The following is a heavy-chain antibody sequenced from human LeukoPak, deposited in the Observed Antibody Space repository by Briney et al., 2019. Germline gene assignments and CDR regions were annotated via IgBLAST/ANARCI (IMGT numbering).Heavy chain of an antibody. J-gene: IGHJ4*02. Sequence: ASVKVSCKASGCTFTNLRISWVRQAPGQGLEWMGWISAYNGNTNYARKFQGRVTMTTDTSTTTAYMDLRSLRSDDTAVYYCARDYDILSGHQPIDYWGQGTLVTVSS. CDR2: ISAYNGNT. D-gene: IGHD3-9*01. V-gene: IGHV1-18*01. CDR3: ARDYDILSGHQPIDY. CDR1: GCTFTNLR.